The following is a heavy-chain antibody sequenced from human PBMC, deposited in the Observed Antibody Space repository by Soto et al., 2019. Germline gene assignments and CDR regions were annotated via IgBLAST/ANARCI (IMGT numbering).Heavy chain of an antibody. CDR3: ARDRSSTSYRGDAFDI. Sequence: QVQLVQSGAEVKKPGASVKVSCKASGYTFTGYYMHWVRQAPGQGLEWMGWINPNSGGTNYAQKFQGWVTMTRDPSISTAYMELSRLRSDDTAVYYCARDRSSTSYRGDAFDIWGQGTMVTVSS. D-gene: IGHD2-2*01. CDR1: GYTFTGYY. V-gene: IGHV1-2*04. CDR2: INPNSGGT. J-gene: IGHJ3*02.